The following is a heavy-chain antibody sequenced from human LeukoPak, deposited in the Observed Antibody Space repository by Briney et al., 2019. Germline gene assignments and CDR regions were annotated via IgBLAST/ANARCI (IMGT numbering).Heavy chain of an antibody. CDR2: IYYSGST. J-gene: IGHJ4*02. Sequence: SETLSLTCTVSGVSISSSSYYWGWIRQPPGKGLEWIGSIYYSGSTYYHPSLKSRVTISIDTSRNQFSLKVSSVTAADTAVYYCARANSGLDYWGQGAQVTVSS. V-gene: IGHV4-39*07. CDR3: ARANSGLDY. CDR1: GVSISSSSYY. D-gene: IGHD2-21*01.